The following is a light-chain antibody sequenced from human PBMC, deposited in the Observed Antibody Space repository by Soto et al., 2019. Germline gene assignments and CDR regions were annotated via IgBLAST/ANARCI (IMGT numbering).Light chain of an antibody. Sequence: EIVLTQSPGTLSLSPGERATLSCRASHTISSSYLAWYQQKPGQAPRLLIYGISRRATGIPDRFIGSGSGTDFTLSITRLEPEDFAVYYCQQYVTSSPRTFGQGTEVDIK. CDR1: HTISSSY. J-gene: IGKJ1*01. CDR3: QQYVTSSPRT. CDR2: GIS. V-gene: IGKV3-20*01.